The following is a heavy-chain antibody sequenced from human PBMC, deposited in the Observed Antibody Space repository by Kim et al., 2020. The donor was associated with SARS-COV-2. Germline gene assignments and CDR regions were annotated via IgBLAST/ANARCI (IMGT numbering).Heavy chain of an antibody. V-gene: IGHV4-59*01. CDR1: GGSISSYY. CDR3: ARGAPDYYDSSGYYVY. CDR2: IYYSGST. D-gene: IGHD3-22*01. Sequence: SETLSLTCTVSGGSISSYYWSWIRQPPGKGLEWIGYIYYSGSTNYNPSLKSRVTISVDTSKNQFSLKLSSVTAADTAVYYCARGAPDYYDSSGYYVYWGQGTLVTVSS. J-gene: IGHJ4*02.